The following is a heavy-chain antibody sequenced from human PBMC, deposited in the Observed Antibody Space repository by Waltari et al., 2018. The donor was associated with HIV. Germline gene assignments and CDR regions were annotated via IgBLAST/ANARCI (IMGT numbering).Heavy chain of an antibody. CDR2: INGRGTS. D-gene: IGHD3-22*01. Sequence: QVRLEQWGPGLLKPSESLSLTCAVYGGSFTGYYLTWVRQSPGKGLEWVGEINGRGTSEYYPSLRGLFSRSIYRAKKQVSLKLGSVTAADTAVDYCARGPYYYDRRGAALVRGDYSYYYGLDAWGQGTTVTVSS. CDR3: ARGPYYYDRRGAALVRGDYSYYYGLDA. V-gene: IGHV4-34*01. J-gene: IGHJ6*02. CDR1: GGSFTGYY.